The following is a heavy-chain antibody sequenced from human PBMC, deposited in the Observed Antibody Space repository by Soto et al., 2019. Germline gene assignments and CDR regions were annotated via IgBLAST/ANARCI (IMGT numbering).Heavy chain of an antibody. J-gene: IGHJ4*02. CDR1: GFTFSSDA. Sequence: GESLRVSWAASGFTFSSDAMRRVRHLPWKGLELLSAMSGSGVATYIPDSLKGCLTISRHTAKYTLYLQITRLRAEDTAVYYCAKAGPILYFDWFLLRQFGYLGQRPLVT. CDR2: MSGSGVAT. V-gene: IGHV3-23*01. CDR3: AKAGPILYFDWFLLRQFGY. D-gene: IGHD3-9*01.